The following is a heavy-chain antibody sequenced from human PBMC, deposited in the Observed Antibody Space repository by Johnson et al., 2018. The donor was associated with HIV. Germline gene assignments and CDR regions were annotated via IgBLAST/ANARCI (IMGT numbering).Heavy chain of an antibody. D-gene: IGHD1-26*01. CDR3: ASEAKHHVGANRVSSFDI. J-gene: IGHJ3*02. V-gene: IGHV3-20*04. CDR1: GFTFDDYG. CDR2: IYWNGVRT. Sequence: VQLVESGGGVVRPGGSLRLSCAASGFTFDDYGMTWVRQAPGQGLEWVSGIYWNGVRTTYADSVKGRFTISRDNAKNSLYLQRNSLRAEDTALYYCASEAKHHVGANRVSSFDIWGQGTMVTVSS.